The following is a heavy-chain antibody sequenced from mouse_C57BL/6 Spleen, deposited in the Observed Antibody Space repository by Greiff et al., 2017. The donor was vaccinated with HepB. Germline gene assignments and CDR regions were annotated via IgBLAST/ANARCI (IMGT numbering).Heavy chain of an antibody. CDR1: GYSFTGYF. CDR2: INPYNGDT. V-gene: IGHV1-20*01. Sequence: EVKVEESGPELVKPGDSVKISCKASGYSFTGYFMNWVMQSHGKSLEWIGRINPYNGDTFYNQKFKGKATLTVDKSSSTAHMELRSLTSEDSAVYYCARDYYDYDGRDYYAMDYWGQGTSVTVSS. J-gene: IGHJ4*01. D-gene: IGHD2-4*01. CDR3: ARDYYDYDGRDYYAMDY.